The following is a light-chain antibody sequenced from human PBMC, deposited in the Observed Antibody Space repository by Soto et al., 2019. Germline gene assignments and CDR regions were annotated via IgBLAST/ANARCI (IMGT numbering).Light chain of an antibody. CDR2: SNN. CDR1: RSNIGSKT. V-gene: IGLV1-44*01. CDR3: SSYTNINTRACV. J-gene: IGLJ1*01. Sequence: QSVLTQPPSASGTPGQRVTISCSESRSNIGSKTVYWYQHLPGTAPKLLIHSNNQRPSGVPDRFSGSKSGTSASLAISGLQAEDEAEYYCSSYTNINTRACVFGTGTKVTVL.